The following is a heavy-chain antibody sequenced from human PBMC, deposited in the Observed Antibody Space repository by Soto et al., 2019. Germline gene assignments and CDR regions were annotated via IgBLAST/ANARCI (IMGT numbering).Heavy chain of an antibody. CDR1: GFIFRRYA. V-gene: IGHV3-23*01. D-gene: IGHD2-15*01. CDR3: ANAGIVGFRGWDTFNWFDS. J-gene: IGHJ5*01. CDR2: ISGSGDST. Sequence: DVQLLESGGGLVQPGGYLRLSCAASGFIFRRYAMNCVRQAPGKGLERVSGISGSGDSTYYADAVRGRFTISRDNAKNSLLLQMNSLRDDDTALYYCANAGIVGFRGWDTFNWFDSWGQGILVTVSS.